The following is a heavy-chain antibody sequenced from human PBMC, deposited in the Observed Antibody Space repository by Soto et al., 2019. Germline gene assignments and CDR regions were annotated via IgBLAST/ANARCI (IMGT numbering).Heavy chain of an antibody. D-gene: IGHD6-13*01. CDR1: GFTFSSYG. V-gene: IGHV3-33*01. J-gene: IGHJ4*02. CDR2: IWYDGSNK. Sequence: PWGSLRLSCAASGFTFSSYGMHWVRQAPGKGLEWVAVIWYDGSNKYYADSVKGRFTISRDNSKNTLYLQMNSLRAEDTAVYYCARDRVQPNYFDYWGQGTLVTVSS. CDR3: ARDRVQPNYFDY.